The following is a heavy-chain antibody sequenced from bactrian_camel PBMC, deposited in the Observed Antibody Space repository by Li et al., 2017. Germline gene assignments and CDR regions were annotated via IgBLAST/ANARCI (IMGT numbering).Heavy chain of an antibody. CDR2: VDMDGVT. J-gene: IGHJ4*01. D-gene: IGHD3*01. CDR3: AVTSGGCWTDSWFRSSVAY. Sequence: HVQLVESGGGSVQAGGSLGLSCVVSGFRPSTYCMGWFRQAPGKDREGVAGVDMDGVTKYTDSAKGRFSISKDHAKTTLYLQMNRLKPEDTAKYYCAVTSGGCWTDSWFRSSVAYWGQGTQVTVS. V-gene: IGHV3S6*01. CDR1: GFRPSTYC.